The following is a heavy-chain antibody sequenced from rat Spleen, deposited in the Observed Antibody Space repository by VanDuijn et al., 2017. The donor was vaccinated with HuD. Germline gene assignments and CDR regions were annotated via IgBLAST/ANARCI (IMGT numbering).Heavy chain of an antibody. CDR1: GFTFSNYG. V-gene: IGHV5S13*01. CDR3: ARPNYGSPSWFAY. D-gene: IGHD1-3*01. J-gene: IGHJ3*01. CDR2: ISAGGGNT. Sequence: EVQLVESGGGLVQPGRSLKLSCAASGFTFSNYGMAWVRQTPTRGLEWVASISAGGGNTYYRDSVKGRFTISRDNAKSTLYLQMDSLRSEDTATYYCARPNYGSPSWFAYWGQGTLVTVSS.